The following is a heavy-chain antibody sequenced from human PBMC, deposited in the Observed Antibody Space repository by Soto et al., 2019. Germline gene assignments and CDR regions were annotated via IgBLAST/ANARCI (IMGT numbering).Heavy chain of an antibody. CDR2: IRSKANSYAT. Sequence: PGGSLRLSCAASGFTFSGSAMHWVRQASGKGLEWVGRIRSKANSYATAYAASVKGRFTISRDDSKNTAYLQMNSLKTEDTVVYYCTRHRDSSGLSQHWGQGTLVTVSS. V-gene: IGHV3-73*01. CDR3: TRHRDSSGLSQH. D-gene: IGHD6-19*01. J-gene: IGHJ1*01. CDR1: GFTFSGSA.